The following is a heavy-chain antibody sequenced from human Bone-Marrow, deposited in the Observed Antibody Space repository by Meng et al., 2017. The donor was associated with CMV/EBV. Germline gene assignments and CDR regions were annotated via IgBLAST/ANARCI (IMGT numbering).Heavy chain of an antibody. J-gene: IGHJ4*02. CDR3: AREGNYIDS. CDR2: IIYTGTT. Sequence: SETLSLTCTVSGGSIGYYPWTWIRQSPEKRLEWIGYIIYTGTTTYNPSFESRVTMSIDTSKNQFSLRLTSVTAADTAVYYCAREGNYIDSWGQGSLVTVSS. CDR1: GGSIGYYP. V-gene: IGHV4-59*12.